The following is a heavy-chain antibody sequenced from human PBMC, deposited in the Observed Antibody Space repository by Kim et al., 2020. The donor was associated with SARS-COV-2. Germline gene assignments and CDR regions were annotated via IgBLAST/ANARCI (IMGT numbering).Heavy chain of an antibody. Sequence: GESLKISCKGSGYSFTSYWIGWVRQMPGKGLEWMGIIYPGDSDTRYSPSFQGQVTISADKSISTAYLQWSSLKASDTAMYYCAGLFGSPRDYYYGMDVWGQGTTVTVSS. CDR1: GYSFTSYW. CDR3: AGLFGSPRDYYYGMDV. CDR2: IYPGDSDT. D-gene: IGHD3-10*02. V-gene: IGHV5-51*01. J-gene: IGHJ6*02.